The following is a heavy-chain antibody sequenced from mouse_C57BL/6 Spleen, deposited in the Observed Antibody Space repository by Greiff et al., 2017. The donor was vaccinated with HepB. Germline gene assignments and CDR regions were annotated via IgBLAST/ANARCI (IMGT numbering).Heavy chain of an antibody. J-gene: IGHJ4*01. CDR3: ARQSNYLYYYAMDY. Sequence: EVQLVESGGGLVKPGGSLKLSCAASGFTFSSYTMSWVRQTPEKRLEWVATISGGGGNTYYPDSVKGRFTISRDNAKNTLYLQMSSLRSEDTALYYCARQSNYLYYYAMDYWGQGTSVTVSS. CDR1: GFTFSSYT. CDR2: ISGGGGNT. V-gene: IGHV5-9*01. D-gene: IGHD2-5*01.